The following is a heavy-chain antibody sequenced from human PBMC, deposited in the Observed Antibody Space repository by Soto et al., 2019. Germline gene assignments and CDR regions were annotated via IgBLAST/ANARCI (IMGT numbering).Heavy chain of an antibody. V-gene: IGHV1-18*01. CDR3: ATRSPAFDY. J-gene: IGHJ4*02. CDR1: GYTFTSYG. Sequence: QVQLVQSGPEVEKPGASVKVSCKTSGYTFTSYGISWVRQAPGQGLEWMGWISTDKGKTNYAQKCQGRVTMPHDTSTSTAYMELRSLTSDDTAVYYCATRSPAFDYWGQGTLVTVS. CDR2: ISTDKGKT.